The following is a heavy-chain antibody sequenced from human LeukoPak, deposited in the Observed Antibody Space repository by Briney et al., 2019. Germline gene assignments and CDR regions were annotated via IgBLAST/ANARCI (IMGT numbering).Heavy chain of an antibody. CDR1: GFTFSSYE. Sequence: GGSLRLSCAASGFTFSSYEMNWVRQAPGKGLEWVSYISSSGSTIYYADSVKGRFTISRENAKNSLYLQMNSLRAGDTAVYYCARDRGGGHMDVWGKGTTVTISS. D-gene: IGHD2-15*01. V-gene: IGHV3-48*03. CDR2: ISSSGSTI. J-gene: IGHJ6*03. CDR3: ARDRGGGHMDV.